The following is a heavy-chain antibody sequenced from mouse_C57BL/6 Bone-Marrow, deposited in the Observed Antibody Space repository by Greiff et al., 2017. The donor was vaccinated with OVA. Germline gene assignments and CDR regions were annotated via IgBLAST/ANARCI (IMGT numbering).Heavy chain of an antibody. CDR3: ARGSTRDY. CDR1: GYSITSGYF. J-gene: IGHJ2*02. Sequence: EVKLMESGPGLVKPSQSLSLTCSVSGYSITSGYFCNWIRQFPGNKLEWMGYISYDGSNNYNPSLKNRISITRDTSKNQFFLELNALTTEDTATYYCARGSTRDYWGQGTSLTVSS. V-gene: IGHV3-6*01. CDR2: ISYDGSN.